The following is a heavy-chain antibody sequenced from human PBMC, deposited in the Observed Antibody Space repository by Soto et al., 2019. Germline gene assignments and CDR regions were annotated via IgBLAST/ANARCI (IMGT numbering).Heavy chain of an antibody. V-gene: IGHV4-39*01. CDR2: IYYSGST. Sequence: PSDTLSLTCTVSGGSIISSSSYWGWIRQPPGKGLEWVGSIYYSGSTYYNPSLKSRCTVSVNTANNRFSRRVSSLTAAGPAIYYCARHLTIFGAFNWFDPWGPGTQVTVSS. CDR1: GGSIISSSSY. D-gene: IGHD3-3*02. J-gene: IGHJ5*02. CDR3: ARHLTIFGAFNWFDP.